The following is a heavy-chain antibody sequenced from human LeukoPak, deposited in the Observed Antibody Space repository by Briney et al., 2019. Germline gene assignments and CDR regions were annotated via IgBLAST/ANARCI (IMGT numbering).Heavy chain of an antibody. D-gene: IGHD4-23*01. J-gene: IGHJ4*02. CDR2: IYYSGST. V-gene: IGHV4-39*01. CDR1: GGSISSGSYY. CDR3: ARRWRDTTVVTPFDY. Sequence: SETLSLTCTVSGGSISSGSYYWGWIRQPPGKGLEWIGSIYYSGSTYYNPSLKSRVTISVDTSKNQFSLKLSSVTAADTAVYYCARRWRDTTVVTPFDYWGQGTLVTVSS.